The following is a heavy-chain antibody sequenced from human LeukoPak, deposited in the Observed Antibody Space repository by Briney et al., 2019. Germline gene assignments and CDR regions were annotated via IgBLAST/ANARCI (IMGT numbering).Heavy chain of an antibody. J-gene: IGHJ5*02. CDR3: VRDRTLGVRDGFILA. D-gene: IGHD5-24*01. CDR2: ISGSSRAI. V-gene: IGHV3-48*01. CDR1: GFTFSAYN. Sequence: GGSLRLSCAASGFTFSAYNMIWVRQAPGKGLEWLSYISGSSRAIYYADSVQGRFTISRDNAKNSLSLQMSSLRVEDTAVYYCVRDRTLGVRDGFILAWGQGTLVTVSS.